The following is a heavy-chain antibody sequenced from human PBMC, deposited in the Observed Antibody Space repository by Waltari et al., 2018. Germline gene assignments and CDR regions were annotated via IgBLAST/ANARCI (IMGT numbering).Heavy chain of an antibody. CDR1: GGSFSGYY. J-gene: IGHJ6*03. V-gene: IGHV4-34*01. CDR3: ARGPDRTWRYYYYYYMDV. Sequence: QVQLQQWGAGLLKPSETLSLTCAVYGGSFSGYYWSWIRQPPGKGLEWIGEINHSGSTNYNPSLKSRVTISVDTSKNQFSLKLSSVTAADTAVYYCARGPDRTWRYYYYYYMDVWGKGTTVTVSS. CDR2: INHSGST.